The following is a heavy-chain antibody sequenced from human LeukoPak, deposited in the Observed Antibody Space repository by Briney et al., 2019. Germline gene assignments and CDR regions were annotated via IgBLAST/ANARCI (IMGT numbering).Heavy chain of an antibody. V-gene: IGHV5-51*01. CDR3: ARAGYYDSSGYDPADY. Sequence: GESLKISCKGSGYSFTSYWIGWVRQMPGKGLEWMGIIYPGDSDTRYSPSFQGQVTISADKSISTAHLQWSSLKASDTAMYYCARAGYYDSSGYDPADYWGQGTLVTVSS. J-gene: IGHJ4*02. CDR1: GYSFTSYW. D-gene: IGHD3-22*01. CDR2: IYPGDSDT.